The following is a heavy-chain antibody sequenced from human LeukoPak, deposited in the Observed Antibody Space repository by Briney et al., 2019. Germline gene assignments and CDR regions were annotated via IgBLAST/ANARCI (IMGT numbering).Heavy chain of an antibody. V-gene: IGHV3-53*01. CDR1: GFTVSSNY. CDR3: ARDLGREVVVIVPPEDWYFDL. D-gene: IGHD3-22*01. CDR2: IYSGGST. J-gene: IGHJ2*01. Sequence: GGSLRLSCAASGFTVSSNYMSWVRQAPGKGLEWVSVIYSGGSTYYADSVKGRFTISRDNSKNTLYLQMNSLRAEDTAVYYCARDLGREVVVIVPPEDWYFDLWGRGTLVTVSS.